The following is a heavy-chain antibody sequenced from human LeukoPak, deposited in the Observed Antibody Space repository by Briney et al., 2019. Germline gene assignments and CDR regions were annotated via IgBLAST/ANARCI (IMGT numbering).Heavy chain of an antibody. J-gene: IGHJ6*02. Sequence: GGSLRLSCAAPGFTFSSYWMSWVRQAPGKGLEWVANIKQDGSEKYYVDSVKGRFTISRDNAKNSLYLQMNSLRAEDTAVYYCARDPHFGFLEWLPYNYYYYGMDVWGQGTTVTVSS. D-gene: IGHD3-3*01. CDR1: GFTFSSYW. CDR3: ARDPHFGFLEWLPYNYYYYGMDV. CDR2: IKQDGSEK. V-gene: IGHV3-7*01.